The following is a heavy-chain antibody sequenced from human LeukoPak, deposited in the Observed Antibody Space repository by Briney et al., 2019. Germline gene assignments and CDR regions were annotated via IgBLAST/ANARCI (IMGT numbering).Heavy chain of an antibody. J-gene: IGHJ6*02. D-gene: IGHD6-19*01. Sequence: SVTVSCKASGGTFSSYAISWVRQAPGQGLDWMGRIIPILGIANYAQKFQGRVTITADKSTSTACMELSSLRSEDTAVYYCARVGSDSSGRVYYYYYGMDVWGQGTTVTVSS. CDR3: ARVGSDSSGRVYYYYYGMDV. V-gene: IGHV1-69*04. CDR1: GGTFSSYA. CDR2: IIPILGIA.